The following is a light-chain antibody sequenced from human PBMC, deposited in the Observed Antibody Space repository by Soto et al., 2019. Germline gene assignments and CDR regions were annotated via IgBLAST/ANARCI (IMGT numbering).Light chain of an antibody. J-gene: IGKJ5*01. CDR2: GAS. CDR3: QQYGGSPIT. Sequence: IVLTQSPGTLSLSPGERVTLSCRASQSVTTRLAWYQHKPGQAPRLPMSGASSRASGVPVRFSGSGSGTDFTLPISRLEPEDFALYYCQQYGGSPITFGQGTRLEIK. V-gene: IGKV3-20*01. CDR1: QSVTTR.